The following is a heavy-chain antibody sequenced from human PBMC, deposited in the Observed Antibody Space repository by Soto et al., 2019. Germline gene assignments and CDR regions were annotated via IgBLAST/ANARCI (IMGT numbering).Heavy chain of an antibody. V-gene: IGHV3-23*01. CDR3: ANEAMAGSFHY. D-gene: IGHD5-18*01. CDR2: ISGSGAYT. Sequence: EVQLLESGGDLVQPGGSLRLSCAASGFTFSSYAMSWVRQAPGKGLEWVSSISGSGAYTWYADSVKGRFTIARDNSKNTLYLQMNSMIAEDTAVYYCANEAMAGSFHYWGQGTLVTVSS. J-gene: IGHJ4*02. CDR1: GFTFSSYA.